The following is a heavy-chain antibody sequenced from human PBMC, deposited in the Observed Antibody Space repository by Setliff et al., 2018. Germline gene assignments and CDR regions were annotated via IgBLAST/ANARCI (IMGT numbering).Heavy chain of an antibody. CDR1: GGSISNYY. V-gene: IGHV4-4*09. Sequence: TSETLSLTCNVSGGSISNYYWSWIRQSPGKGLEWIGYIDTRGSTSHNPSLKSRVTISVDTSKNQFSLKLSSVTAADTAVYSCARHVGIRGRGYCTGGICYDYWGQGTLVTVSS. CDR3: ARHVGIRGRGYCTGGICYDY. CDR2: IDTRGST. J-gene: IGHJ4*02. D-gene: IGHD2-15*01.